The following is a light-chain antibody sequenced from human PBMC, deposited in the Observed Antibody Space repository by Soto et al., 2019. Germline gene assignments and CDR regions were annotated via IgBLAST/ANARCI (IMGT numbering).Light chain of an antibody. J-gene: IGKJ5*01. CDR2: DAS. V-gene: IGKV3-11*01. Sequence: IVLTQSPATLSLSPGERATLSCMASQSVSSYLAWYQHKPGQAPSLLIYDASNRATGIPARFSGSGSGTDFTLTISSLEPEDFAVYDCQQRSNWPPAITFGQGTRLEIK. CDR1: QSVSSY. CDR3: QQRSNWPPAIT.